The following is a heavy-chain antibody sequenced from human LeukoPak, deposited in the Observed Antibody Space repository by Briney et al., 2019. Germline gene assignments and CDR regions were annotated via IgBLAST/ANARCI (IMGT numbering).Heavy chain of an antibody. J-gene: IGHJ6*02. V-gene: IGHV4-61*01. CDR3: ASEYSSSWGDYYYGMDV. CDR2: IYYSGST. Sequence: SETLSLTCTVSGGSVSSGSYYWSWIRQPPGKGLEWIGYIYYSGSTNYNPSLKSRVTISVDTSKNQFSLKLSSVTAADTAVYYCASEYSSSWGDYYYGMDVWGQGTTVTISS. CDR1: GGSVSSGSYY. D-gene: IGHD6-6*01.